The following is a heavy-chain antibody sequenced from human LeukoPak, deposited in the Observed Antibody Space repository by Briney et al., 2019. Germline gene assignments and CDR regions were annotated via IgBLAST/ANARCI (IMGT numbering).Heavy chain of an antibody. J-gene: IGHJ4*02. CDR2: IYYSGST. Sequence: SETLSLTCTVSGGSISSSSYYWGWIRQPPGKGLEWIGSIYYSGSTYYNPSLKSRVTISVDTSKNQFSLKLSSVTAADTAVYYYARVPALWSAQLDYWGQGTLVTVSS. CDR3: ARVPALWSAQLDY. D-gene: IGHD3-3*01. CDR1: GGSISSSSYY. V-gene: IGHV4-39*01.